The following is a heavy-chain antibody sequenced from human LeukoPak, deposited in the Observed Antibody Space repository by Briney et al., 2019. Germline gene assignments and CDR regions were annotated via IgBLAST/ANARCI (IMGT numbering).Heavy chain of an antibody. D-gene: IGHD3-3*01. CDR2: IYYTGST. Sequence: PSETLSLTCTVSGGSISNYYWNWIRQPPGKGLEWIGYIYYTGSTNYNPSLKSRVTMSVDTSKNQFSLKLSSVTAADTAVYYCARSRYIYDFWSGYYTGFDYWGQGTLVTVSS. CDR3: ARSRYIYDFWSGYYTGFDY. V-gene: IGHV4-59*08. CDR1: GGSISNYY. J-gene: IGHJ4*02.